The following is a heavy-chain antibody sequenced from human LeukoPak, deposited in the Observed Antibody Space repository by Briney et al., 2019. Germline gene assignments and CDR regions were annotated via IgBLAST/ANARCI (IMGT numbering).Heavy chain of an antibody. CDR1: GGSFSGYY. Sequence: SETLSLTCAVYGGSFSGYYWTWIRQPPGKGLEWIGVVTDTGNRNYNPSLRSRVNILVDTAKNQFSLKVSSVTAADTSVFYCARGRGYSSGWGHFYYSIDVWGQGTTVTVSS. CDR2: VTDTGNR. D-gene: IGHD6-19*01. CDR3: ARGRGYSSGWGHFYYSIDV. J-gene: IGHJ6*03. V-gene: IGHV4-34*01.